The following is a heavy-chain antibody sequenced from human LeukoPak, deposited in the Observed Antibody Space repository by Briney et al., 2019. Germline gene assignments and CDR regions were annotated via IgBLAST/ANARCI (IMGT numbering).Heavy chain of an antibody. CDR2: MYPSGVT. D-gene: IGHD3-22*01. CDR3: ARESPADHRDSSGFYYVDTLDI. Sequence: SETLSLTCTVSGGSISSYYWNWIRQPAGKGLEWVGRMYPSGVTNYNPSLKSRVTMSVDTSKNQFSLKLSSVTAADTAVYYCARESPADHRDSSGFYYVDTLDIWGQGTTVTVSS. CDR1: GGSISSYY. J-gene: IGHJ3*02. V-gene: IGHV4-4*07.